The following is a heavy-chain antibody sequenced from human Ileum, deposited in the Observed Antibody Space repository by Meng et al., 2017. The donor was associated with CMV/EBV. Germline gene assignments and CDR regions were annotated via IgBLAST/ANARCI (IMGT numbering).Heavy chain of an antibody. V-gene: IGHV3-23*03. Sequence: GESLKISCAASGFTFTDYDMAWIRQAPGKGLEWVSVIYSGGSSTYYADSVKGRFTISRDNSKNTLYLQMNSLRAEDTAVYYCAKADSWGQGTLVTVSS. CDR2: IYSGGSST. J-gene: IGHJ4*02. CDR3: AKADS. CDR1: GFTFTDYD. D-gene: IGHD2-15*01.